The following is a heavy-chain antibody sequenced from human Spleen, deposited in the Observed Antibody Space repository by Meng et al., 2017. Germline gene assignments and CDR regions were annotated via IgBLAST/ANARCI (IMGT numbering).Heavy chain of an antibody. Sequence: SETLSLTCTVSGVSISSNIYYWAWIRQPPGKGLEWIGSIDYSGSTYYNSSLKSRITISVDKSKNQFSLKPGCVTAADTAVYYCASWGVYDYVWGSYRAFDYWGQGTLVTVSS. D-gene: IGHD3-16*02. CDR3: ASWGVYDYVWGSYRAFDY. CDR1: GVSISSNIYY. J-gene: IGHJ4*02. CDR2: IDYSGST. V-gene: IGHV4-39*07.